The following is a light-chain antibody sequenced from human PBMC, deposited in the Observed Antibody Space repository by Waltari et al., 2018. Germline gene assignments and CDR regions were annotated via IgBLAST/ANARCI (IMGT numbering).Light chain of an antibody. CDR1: QDIRKS. V-gene: IGKV1-16*02. CDR3: QQLKSYPLT. Sequence: DIQLTQSPSSLSASVGDRVTITCRASQDIRKSLACFQKKPGKAPKTLISDASTVQSGVPSKFTGSGSGTDFTFTISSLQPEDYGTYYCQQLKSYPLTFGGGTKVEIK. CDR2: DAS. J-gene: IGKJ4*01.